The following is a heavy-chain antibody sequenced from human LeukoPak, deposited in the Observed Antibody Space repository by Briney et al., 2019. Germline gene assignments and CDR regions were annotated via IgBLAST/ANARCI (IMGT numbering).Heavy chain of an antibody. Sequence: GASVQVSCKASGYSFTSYGITWVRQAPGQGLEWMGWISAYNGNTNYAQLLQGRVTMTTDTSTSTAYMGLRSLRSDDTAVYYCARDCDRSGYYCYWGQGTLVTVSS. D-gene: IGHD3-22*01. CDR1: GYSFTSYG. V-gene: IGHV1-18*01. J-gene: IGHJ4*02. CDR2: ISAYNGNT. CDR3: ARDCDRSGYYCY.